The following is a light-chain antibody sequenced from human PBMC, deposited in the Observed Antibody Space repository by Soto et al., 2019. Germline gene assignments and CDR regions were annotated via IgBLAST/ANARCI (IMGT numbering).Light chain of an antibody. CDR1: QSVDSNY. CDR2: GAS. CDR3: QQYGSSGT. Sequence: ELVLTQSPGTQSLSPGEEDTLSCRASQSVDSNYLAWYQQKPGQTPRLIIYGASGRADGIPHRFSGSGSGTDFTLTISRLEPEDFAVYYCQQYGSSGTFGQGTKVDIK. V-gene: IGKV3-20*01. J-gene: IGKJ1*01.